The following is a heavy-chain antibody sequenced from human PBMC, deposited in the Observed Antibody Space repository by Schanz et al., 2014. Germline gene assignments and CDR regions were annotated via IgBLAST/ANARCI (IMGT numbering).Heavy chain of an antibody. CDR3: ARPLGPNYYYYGLDV. J-gene: IGHJ6*02. Sequence: DVQLVESGGGLVQPGGSLRLACAASRFTFSNYWVGWVRQAPGKGLESVASINNDGSQKFYVDSVKGRFAVSRDNPKNTLYLQMNSLRAEDTAVYYCARPLGPNYYYYGLDVWGQGTTVTVS. V-gene: IGHV3-7*01. CDR1: RFTFSNYW. CDR2: INNDGSQK.